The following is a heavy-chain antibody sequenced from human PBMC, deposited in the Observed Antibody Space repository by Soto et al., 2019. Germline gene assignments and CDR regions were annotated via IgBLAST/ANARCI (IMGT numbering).Heavy chain of an antibody. Sequence: ASVEVSCKASGYTFISYGISWVRQAPGQGLEWMGWISAYNGNTNYAQKLQGRATMTTDTSTSTAYMELRSLRSDDTAVYYCAREKRQWFDPWGQGTLVTVSS. J-gene: IGHJ5*02. V-gene: IGHV1-18*01. CDR2: ISAYNGNT. CDR1: GYTFISYG. CDR3: AREKRQWFDP.